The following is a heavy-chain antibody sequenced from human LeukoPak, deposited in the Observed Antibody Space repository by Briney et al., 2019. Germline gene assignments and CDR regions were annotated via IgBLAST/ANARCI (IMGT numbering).Heavy chain of an antibody. Sequence: SETLSLTCTVSGGSISSYYWSWIRQPPGQGLEWIGYIYYCWSTNYNPSLKSRVTISVDTSKNQFSLKLSSVPAADTAVDYCARTPNYGDYVWFYDYWGQGTLVTVSS. J-gene: IGHJ4*02. V-gene: IGHV4-59*01. CDR2: IYYCWST. CDR3: ARTPNYGDYVWFYDY. D-gene: IGHD4-17*01. CDR1: GGSISSYY.